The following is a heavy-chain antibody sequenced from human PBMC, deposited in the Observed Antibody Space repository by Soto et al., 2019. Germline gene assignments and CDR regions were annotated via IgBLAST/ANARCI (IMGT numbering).Heavy chain of an antibody. CDR3: ARDLPYYDFWSGRRGRNYDP. V-gene: IGHV1-69*13. Sequence: SVKVSCKASGGTFSIYAISWVRQAPGQGLEWMGGIIHIFGTANYAQKFKGRVTITDDESTSTAYMELSSLRSEDTAVYYCARDLPYYDFWSGRRGRNYDPWGQGTLVTVSS. J-gene: IGHJ5*02. CDR1: GGTFSIYA. CDR2: IIHIFGTA. D-gene: IGHD3-3*01.